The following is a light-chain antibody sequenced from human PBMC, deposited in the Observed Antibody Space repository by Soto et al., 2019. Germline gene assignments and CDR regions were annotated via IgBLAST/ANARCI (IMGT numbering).Light chain of an antibody. CDR2: DAY. Sequence: EIVLTQSPGTLSLSPGERATLSCRASQSVGGSYVAWYQQKPGQAPRLLIYDAYNRATGIPPRFSGSGSGTDFTLTISSLEPEDSAVYYCQQRHMWPITFGQGTRLEIK. V-gene: IGKV3-11*01. CDR1: QSVGGSY. J-gene: IGKJ5*01. CDR3: QQRHMWPIT.